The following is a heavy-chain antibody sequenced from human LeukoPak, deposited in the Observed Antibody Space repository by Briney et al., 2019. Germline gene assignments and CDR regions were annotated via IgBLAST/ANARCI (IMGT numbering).Heavy chain of an antibody. V-gene: IGHV4-39*07. CDR1: GGSINSANYY. J-gene: IGHJ3*02. Sequence: SETLSLTCTVSGGSINSANYYWGWIRQPPGKGLEWIGSIYYSGSAYYSSSLKSRVTILVDTSKNQFSLKLSSVTAADMAVYYCARDSVGGTGHDAFDIWGQGTMATVSS. CDR2: IYYSGSA. CDR3: ARDSVGGTGHDAFDI. D-gene: IGHD1-26*01.